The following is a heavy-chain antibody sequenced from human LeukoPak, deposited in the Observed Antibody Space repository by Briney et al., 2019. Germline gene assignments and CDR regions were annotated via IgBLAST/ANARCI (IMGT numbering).Heavy chain of an antibody. J-gene: IGHJ4*02. CDR2: ISSSNSYI. CDR3: ARGGLELDY. Sequence: GGSLRLSCAASGFTFSDHYMDWVRQAPGKGLEWVSSISSSNSYIYYADSMKGRLTISRDNAKNALYLQMNSLRAEDTAVYYCARGGLELDYWGQGTLVTVSS. V-gene: IGHV3-21*01. CDR1: GFTFSDHY. D-gene: IGHD1-7*01.